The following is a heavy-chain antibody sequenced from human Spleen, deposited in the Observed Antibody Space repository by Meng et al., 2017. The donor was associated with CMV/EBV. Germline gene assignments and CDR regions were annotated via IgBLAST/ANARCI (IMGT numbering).Heavy chain of an antibody. D-gene: IGHD4-23*01. CDR3: ASSNYGGRPKVYFDY. CDR1: GFTFRSYG. CDR2: ITGSGDTI. Sequence: GESLKISCEASGFTFRSYGMNWVRQTPRQGLQWVASITGSGDTINYTDSVKGRFTISRDNSKNTVYLQMNSLRPEDTALYYCASSNYGGRPKVYFDYWGQGTLVTVSS. J-gene: IGHJ4*02. V-gene: IGHV3-23*01.